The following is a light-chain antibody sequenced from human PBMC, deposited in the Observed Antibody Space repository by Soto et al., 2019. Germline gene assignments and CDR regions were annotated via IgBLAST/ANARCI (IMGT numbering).Light chain of an antibody. CDR3: QQYNSWLTWT. CDR2: GAS. Sequence: EKVMSHSLGTLSLSPGERATLSCRASQSVSSSLAWYQQKPGQAPRLLIYGASTRATGIPARFSGSGSGTEFTLTISSLQSEDFAVYYCQQYNSWLTWTFGQGGNVDVK. CDR1: QSVSSS. V-gene: IGKV3-15*01. J-gene: IGKJ1*01.